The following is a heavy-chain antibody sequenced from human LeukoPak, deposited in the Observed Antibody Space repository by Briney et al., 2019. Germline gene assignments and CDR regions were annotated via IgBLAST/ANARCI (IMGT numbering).Heavy chain of an antibody. CDR3: AKDRSPKLLVLEY. CDR1: GFTVSSSY. V-gene: IGHV3-66*01. D-gene: IGHD3-10*01. J-gene: IGHJ4*02. Sequence: GGSLRLSCAASGFTVSSSYINWVRQAPGKGLEWISVTYSGGTTYYSESVKDRFIVSRDNSKNTLYLQMNSLRAEDTAVYYCAKDRSPKLLVLEYWGQGTLVTVSS. CDR2: TYSGGTT.